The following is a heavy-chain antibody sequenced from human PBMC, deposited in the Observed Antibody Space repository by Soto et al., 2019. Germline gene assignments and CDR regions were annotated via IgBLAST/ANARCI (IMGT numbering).Heavy chain of an antibody. Sequence: GASVKVSCKASGDTFTSYGSSWVRQAPGQGLEWMGWISAYNGNTNYAQKLQGRVTMTTDTSTSTAYMELRSLRSDDTAVYYCAIGRTYSSGWYAENYYYYSGMDVWGQGTTVTVSS. CDR1: GDTFTSYG. V-gene: IGHV1-18*01. CDR3: AIGRTYSSGWYAENYYYYSGMDV. D-gene: IGHD6-19*01. CDR2: ISAYNGNT. J-gene: IGHJ6*02.